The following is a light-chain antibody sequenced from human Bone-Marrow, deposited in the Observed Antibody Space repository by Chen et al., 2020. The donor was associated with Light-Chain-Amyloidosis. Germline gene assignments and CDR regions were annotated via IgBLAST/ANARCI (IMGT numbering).Light chain of an antibody. CDR3: YSYAPDPTFVL. Sequence: QSALTQPASVSGSPGQWITISCTGTSGHVGSYNLVSWYQHNPGKAPKLIIFESSQRPSGVSNRFSGSKSGSTAALTISGRHAEDEADYYRYSYAPDPTFVLFGGGTKLTVL. V-gene: IGLV2-23*03. CDR2: ESS. J-gene: IGLJ2*01. CDR1: SGHVGSYNL.